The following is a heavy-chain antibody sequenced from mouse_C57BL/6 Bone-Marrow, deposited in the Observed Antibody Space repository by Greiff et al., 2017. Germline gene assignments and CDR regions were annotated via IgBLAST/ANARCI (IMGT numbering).Heavy chain of an antibody. CDR2: INPSNGGT. V-gene: IGHV1-53*01. J-gene: IGHJ3*01. CDR1: GYTFTSYW. D-gene: IGHD1-1*01. Sequence: QVQLQQPGTELVKPGASVKLSCKASGYTFTSYWMHWVKQRPGQGLEWIGNINPSNGGTNYNEKFKSKATLTVDKSSSTAYMQVSRRTSEDSAVYYCARERDYYGSSPWFAYWGQGTLVTVSA. CDR3: ARERDYYGSSPWFAY.